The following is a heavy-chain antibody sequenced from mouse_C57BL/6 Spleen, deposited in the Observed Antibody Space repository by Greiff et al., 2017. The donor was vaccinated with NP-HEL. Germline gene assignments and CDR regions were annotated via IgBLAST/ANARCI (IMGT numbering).Heavy chain of an antibody. Sequence: EVQLQESEGGLVQPGSSMKLSCTASGFTFSDYYMAWVRQVPEKGLEWVANINYDGSSTYYLDSLKSRFIISRDNAKNILYLQMSSLKSEDTATYYCARGGSYFDVWGTGTTVTVSS. CDR3: ARGGSYFDV. CDR1: GFTFSDYY. CDR2: INYDGSST. J-gene: IGHJ1*03. V-gene: IGHV5-16*01.